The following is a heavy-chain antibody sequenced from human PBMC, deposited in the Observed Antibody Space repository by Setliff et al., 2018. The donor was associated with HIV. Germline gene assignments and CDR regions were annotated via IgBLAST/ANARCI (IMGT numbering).Heavy chain of an antibody. J-gene: IGHJ6*03. CDR2: ISSSSRYI. D-gene: IGHD1-7*01. V-gene: IGHV3-21*01. Sequence: PGGSLRLSCAASRITFSSNSMNWVRQAPGKGLEWVSSISSSSRYIYYADSVKGRFTIARDNAKNSLYLQMNSLRDKDTAVYYCARGGGAGTTVYYYMDVWGKGTTVTVSS. CDR3: ARGGGAGTTVYYYMDV. CDR1: RITFSSNS.